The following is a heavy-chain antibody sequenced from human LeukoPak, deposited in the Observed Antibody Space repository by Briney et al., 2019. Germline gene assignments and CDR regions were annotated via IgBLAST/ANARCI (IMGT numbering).Heavy chain of an antibody. CDR3: ASYYDLDY. CDR1: GGSISSYY. V-gene: IGHV4-39*01. D-gene: IGHD3-22*01. J-gene: IGHJ4*02. CDR2: IYYSGST. Sequence: SETLSLTCTVSGGSISSYYWGLIRQPPGKGLEWIGSIYYSGSTYYNPSLKSRVTISVDTSKNQFSLKLSSVTAADTAVYYCASYYDLDYWGQGTLVTVSS.